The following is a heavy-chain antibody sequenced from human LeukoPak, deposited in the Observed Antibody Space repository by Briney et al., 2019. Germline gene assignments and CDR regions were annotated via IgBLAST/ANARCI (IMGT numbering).Heavy chain of an antibody. Sequence: PSETLSLTCAVSGYSISSGFFWVWIRQPPGKGLEWIGTIYHSGSTYYNPSLKSRVTVSVDTSKNQFSLKLRSVTAADTAVYYCARHSAGTPPAPYYFDYWGQGTLVTVSS. CDR1: GYSISSGFF. D-gene: IGHD1-1*01. V-gene: IGHV4-38-2*01. CDR3: ARHSAGTPPAPYYFDY. J-gene: IGHJ4*02. CDR2: IYHSGST.